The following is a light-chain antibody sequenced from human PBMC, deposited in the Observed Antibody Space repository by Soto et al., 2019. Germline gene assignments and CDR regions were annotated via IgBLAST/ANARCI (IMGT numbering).Light chain of an antibody. J-gene: IGLJ1*01. CDR1: SSDIGGYNF. Sequence: QLVLIQPASVSGSPGQSITISCTGTSSDIGGYNFVSWYQHHPGRAPKLMIYEVSNRPSGVSNRFSGSKSGDTASLTISGLQAEDEADYYCTSYRTTTTLLYVFGTGTKLTVL. CDR3: TSYRTTTTLLYV. CDR2: EVS. V-gene: IGLV2-14*01.